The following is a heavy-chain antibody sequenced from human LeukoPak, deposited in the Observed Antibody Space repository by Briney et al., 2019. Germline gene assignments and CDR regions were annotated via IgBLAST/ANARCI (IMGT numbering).Heavy chain of an antibody. D-gene: IGHD2-2*01. V-gene: IGHV4-39*01. J-gene: IGHJ4*02. CDR3: ARHNAPRRVGFDF. CDR2: LSHAGNT. Sequence: SETLSHTCSVSGDSVRNDFYYWGWIRQPPGKGLEWVACLSHAGNTWYNPSLESRLSISVDTSKNQFSLKFSSVTAADTALYWCARHNAPRRVGFDFWGQGILVTVSS. CDR1: GDSVRNDFYY.